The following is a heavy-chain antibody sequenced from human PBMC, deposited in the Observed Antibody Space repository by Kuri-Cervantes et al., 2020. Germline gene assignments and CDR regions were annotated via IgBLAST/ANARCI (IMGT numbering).Heavy chain of an antibody. D-gene: IGHD5-24*01. Sequence: GSLRLSCSVSGGSINYYYWSWIRQPPGKGLEWIGFVYHSGSTNYNPSLKSRVTISVDTSKNQFSLKLSSVTAADTAVYYCARAGVVMATPPHYWGQGTLVTVSS. CDR2: VYHSGST. J-gene: IGHJ4*02. CDR1: GGSINYYY. CDR3: ARAGVVMATPPHY. V-gene: IGHV4-59*01.